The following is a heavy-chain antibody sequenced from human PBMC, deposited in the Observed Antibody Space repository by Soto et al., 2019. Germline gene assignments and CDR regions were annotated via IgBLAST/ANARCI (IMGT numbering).Heavy chain of an antibody. V-gene: IGHV1-69*13. Sequence: ASVKVSCKASGGTFSSYAISWVRQAPGQGLEWMGGIIPIFGTANYAQKFQGRVTITADESTSTAYMELSSLRSEDTAVYYCARMMTTVTTGRWGYYYYGMDVWGQGTTVTSP. CDR2: IIPIFGTA. CDR3: ARMMTTVTTGRWGYYYYGMDV. CDR1: GGTFSSYA. D-gene: IGHD4-17*01. J-gene: IGHJ6*02.